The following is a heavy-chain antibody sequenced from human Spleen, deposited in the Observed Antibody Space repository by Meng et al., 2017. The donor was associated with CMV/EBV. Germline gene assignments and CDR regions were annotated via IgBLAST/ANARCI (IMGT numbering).Heavy chain of an antibody. CDR2: IGNDDGRTT. J-gene: IGHJ5*02. D-gene: IGHD2-21*01. CDR1: GFTFSSFA. CDR3: VKDRPHILGLDP. Sequence: LSLTCAASGFTFSSFAMHWVRQAPGKGLEWVAYIGNDDGRTTYYPDSMRGRFTISRDNSKNTLYLQINSLRTEDTAVYYCVKDRPHILGLDPWGQGTLVTVSS. V-gene: IGHV3-30*02.